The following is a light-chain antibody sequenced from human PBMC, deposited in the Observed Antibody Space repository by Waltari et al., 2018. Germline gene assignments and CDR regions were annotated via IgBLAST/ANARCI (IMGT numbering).Light chain of an antibody. J-gene: IGLJ1*01. V-gene: IGLV1-47*01. CDR1: SYNIGTNF. CDR3: AAWDDSLNGYYV. CDR2: RSD. Sequence: QSVLTQPPSASGTPGQRVTISCSGSSYNIGTNFVYWYQHVPGTAPKLLSYRSDRRRSGVRDRVSCSKSGASASLAMSGLRSEDEGEYYCAAWDDSLNGYYVFGTGTKVTVL.